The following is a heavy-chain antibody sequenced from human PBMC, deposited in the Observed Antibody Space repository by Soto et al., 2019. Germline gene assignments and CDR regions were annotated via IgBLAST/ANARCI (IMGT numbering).Heavy chain of an antibody. D-gene: IGHD3-3*01. CDR3: ARDNILGILYGGMDV. V-gene: IGHV4-30-4*01. CDR2: IYYSGST. Sequence: PSETLSLTCTVSGGSISSGDYYWSWIRRPPGKGLEWIGYIYYSGSTYYNPSLKSRVTISVDTSKNQFSLKLSSVTAADTAVYYCARDNILGILYGGMDVWGQGTTVTVSS. CDR1: GGSISSGDYY. J-gene: IGHJ6*02.